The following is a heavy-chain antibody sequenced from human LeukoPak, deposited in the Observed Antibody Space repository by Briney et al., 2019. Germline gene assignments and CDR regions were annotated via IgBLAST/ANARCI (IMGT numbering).Heavy chain of an antibody. D-gene: IGHD3-10*01. V-gene: IGHV7-4-1*02. CDR3: ARGVWFGETLGPEAFDY. Sequence: ASVKVSCKASGYTFTSYAMNWVRQAPGQGLEWMRWINTNTGNPTYAQGFTGRFVFSLDTSVSTAYLQISSLKAEDTAVYYCARGVWFGETLGPEAFDYWGQGTLVTVSS. CDR1: GYTFTSYA. J-gene: IGHJ4*02. CDR2: INTNTGNP.